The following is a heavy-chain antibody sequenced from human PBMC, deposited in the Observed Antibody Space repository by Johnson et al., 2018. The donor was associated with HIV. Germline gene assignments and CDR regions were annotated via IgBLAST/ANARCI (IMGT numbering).Heavy chain of an antibody. V-gene: IGHV3-66*02. CDR1: GITVSSNY. CDR2: IFSVGGA. D-gene: IGHD3-16*01. J-gene: IGHJ3*02. Sequence: EQLEESGGGLVQPGGSLRLSCAASGITVSSNYMSWVRQAPGKGLEWVSVIFSVGGAYYADSVKGRFTISRDNSKNTLYLQMNSLRAEDTAVYYCAKPPSMGADAFDIWGQGTMVTVSS. CDR3: AKPPSMGADAFDI.